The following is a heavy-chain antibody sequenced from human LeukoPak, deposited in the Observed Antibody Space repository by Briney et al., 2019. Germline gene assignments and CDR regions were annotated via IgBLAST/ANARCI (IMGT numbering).Heavy chain of an antibody. CDR3: ARRDYPYYFDY. D-gene: IGHD4-17*01. CDR1: GSSISNTNYC. Sequence: PSETLSLTCTVSGSSISNTNYCWGWIRKPPGKGLEWIGTISCAGGNYYDPAFRARITTSVDTSNNRFSLKLSSVTAADTAVYYCARRDYPYYFDYWGQGTLVTVSS. V-gene: IGHV4-39*01. J-gene: IGHJ4*02. CDR2: ISCAGGN.